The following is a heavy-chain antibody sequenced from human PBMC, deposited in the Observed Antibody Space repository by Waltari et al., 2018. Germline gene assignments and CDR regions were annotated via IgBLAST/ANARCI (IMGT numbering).Heavy chain of an antibody. CDR1: GFTFSCCA. V-gene: IGHV3-23*01. CDR3: AKLAGISAWFLDY. D-gene: IGHD1-1*01. Sequence: EVQVLESGGGLVQHGGSLRLSCAASGFTFSCCAMSWVRQAPGKGLGWVSTINNAGDHKYYADSVRGRYTISRDNSKNTLYLQGNSLRAEDTAIYYCAKLAGISAWFLDYWGQGTLVTVSS. CDR2: INNAGDHK. J-gene: IGHJ4*02.